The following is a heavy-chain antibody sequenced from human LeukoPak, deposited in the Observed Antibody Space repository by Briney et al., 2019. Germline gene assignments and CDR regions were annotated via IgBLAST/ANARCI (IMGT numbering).Heavy chain of an antibody. CDR1: GGTFSSYA. CDR2: IIPILGIA. Sequence: SVKVSCKASGGTFSSYAISWVRQAPGQGLEWMGRIIPILGIANYAQKFQGRVTITADKSTSTAYMELSSLRSEDTAVYYCAGWGDYGDSGDYWGQGALVTVSS. J-gene: IGHJ4*02. D-gene: IGHD4-17*01. CDR3: AGWGDYGDSGDY. V-gene: IGHV1-69*04.